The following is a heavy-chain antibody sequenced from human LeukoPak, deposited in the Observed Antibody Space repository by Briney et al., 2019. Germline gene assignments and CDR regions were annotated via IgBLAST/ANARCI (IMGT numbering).Heavy chain of an antibody. V-gene: IGHV3-21*01. D-gene: IGHD6-13*01. CDR1: GFTFSSYS. CDR2: ISSSSSYI. CDR3: ARGSSSWPTGGNY. J-gene: IGHJ4*02. Sequence: PGGSLRLSCAASGFTFSSYSMSWVRQAPGKGLEWVSSISSSSSYIYYADSVKGRFTISRDNAKNSLYLQMNSLRAEDTAVYYCARGSSSWPTGGNYWGQGTLVTVSS.